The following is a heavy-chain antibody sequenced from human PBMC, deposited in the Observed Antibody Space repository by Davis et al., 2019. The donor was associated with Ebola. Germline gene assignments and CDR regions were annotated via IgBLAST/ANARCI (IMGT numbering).Heavy chain of an antibody. CDR3: AKEGRGWIPDY. CDR2: IGRSGRT. J-gene: IGHJ4*02. V-gene: IGHV3-23*01. D-gene: IGHD5-18*01. CDR1: GFTFSSYS. Sequence: GGSLRLSCAASGFTFSSYSMNWVRQAPGKGLEWVSLIGRSGRTYEADSVRGRFAISRDNSKNTVYLQIYSLTADDTAVYFCAKEGRGWIPDYWGRGTLVTVSS.